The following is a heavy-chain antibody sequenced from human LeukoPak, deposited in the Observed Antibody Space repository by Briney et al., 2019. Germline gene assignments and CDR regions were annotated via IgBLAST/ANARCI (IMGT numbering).Heavy chain of an antibody. J-gene: IGHJ4*02. CDR2: IYYSGST. D-gene: IGHD2-2*01. V-gene: IGHV4-39*01. Sequence: PSETLSLTCTVSGGSISSSSYYWGWIRQPPGKGLEWIGSIYYSGSTYYNPSLKSRVTKSVDTSKNQFSLKLSSVTAADTAVYYCARPAAGYQLLVDYWGQGTLVTVSS. CDR1: GGSISSSSYY. CDR3: ARPAAGYQLLVDY.